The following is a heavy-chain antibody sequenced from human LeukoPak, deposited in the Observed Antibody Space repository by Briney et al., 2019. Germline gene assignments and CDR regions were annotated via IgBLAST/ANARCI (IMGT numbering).Heavy chain of an antibody. CDR2: IYYSGST. D-gene: IGHD3-10*01. V-gene: IGHV4-59*01. CDR3: ARDGSGGYYYGSGSHFDY. Sequence: SETLSLTCTVSGDSISSYYWSWIRQPAGKRLEWIGYIYYSGSTNYNPSLKSRVTISVDTSKNQFSLKLSSVTAADTAVYYCARDGSGGYYYGSGSHFDYWGQGTLVTVSS. CDR1: GDSISSYY. J-gene: IGHJ4*02.